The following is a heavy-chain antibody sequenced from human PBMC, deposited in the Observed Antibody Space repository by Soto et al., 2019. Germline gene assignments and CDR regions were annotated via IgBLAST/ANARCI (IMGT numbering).Heavy chain of an antibody. Sequence: SETLSLTSAVFVGSANGYYWNWTRQPPGKGLEWIGEINHTGGTHYNPSLKSRVTMSVDTSKNQFSLRLSSVTAADTAIYYCATRITVFGLLIPPFDPWGQGTQVTVSS. CDR1: VGSANGYY. J-gene: IGHJ5*02. V-gene: IGHV4-34*01. D-gene: IGHD3-3*01. CDR2: INHTGGT. CDR3: ATRITVFGLLIPPFDP.